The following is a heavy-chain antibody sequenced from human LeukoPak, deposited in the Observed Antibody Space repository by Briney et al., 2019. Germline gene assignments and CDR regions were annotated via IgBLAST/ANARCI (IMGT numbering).Heavy chain of an antibody. CDR1: GGSISSGGYS. CDR3: ARAREYYYGSGSYQAGPFDY. D-gene: IGHD3-10*01. CDR2: IYHSGST. V-gene: IGHV4-30-2*01. J-gene: IGHJ4*02. Sequence: TLSLTCAVSGGSISSGGYSWSWIRQPPGKGLEWIGYIYHSGSTYYNPSLKSRVTISVDRSKNQFSLKLSSVTAADTAVYYCARAREYYYGSGSYQAGPFDYWGQGTLVTVSS.